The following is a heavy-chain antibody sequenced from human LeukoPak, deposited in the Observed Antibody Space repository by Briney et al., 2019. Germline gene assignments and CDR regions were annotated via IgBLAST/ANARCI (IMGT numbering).Heavy chain of an antibody. CDR1: GGTFSSYA. CDR2: IIPIFGTA. CDR3: ARDGYCSGGSCYTSYAFDI. Sequence: SVKVSCKASGGTFSSYAISCVRQAPGQGLEWMGGIIPIFGTANYAQKFQGRVTITADESTSTAYMELSSLRSEDTAVYYCARDGYCSGGSCYTSYAFDIWGQGTMVTVSS. V-gene: IGHV1-69*13. J-gene: IGHJ3*02. D-gene: IGHD2-15*01.